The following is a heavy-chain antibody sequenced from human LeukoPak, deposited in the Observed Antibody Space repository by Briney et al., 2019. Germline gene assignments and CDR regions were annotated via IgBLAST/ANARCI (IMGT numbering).Heavy chain of an antibody. V-gene: IGHV3-23*01. CDR2: ISSSGSTT. J-gene: IGHJ4*02. Sequence: GGTLSLSCAPSGFTFSSHGMSWVRQAPGTGLEWASAISSSGSTTYYADSVKGRFTISRDNSKNTLYLQMNSLRAEDTAVYYCAKDWGVVVVPAASGFDYWGQGTLVTVSS. CDR3: AKDWGVVVVPAASGFDY. CDR1: GFTFSSHG. D-gene: IGHD2-2*01.